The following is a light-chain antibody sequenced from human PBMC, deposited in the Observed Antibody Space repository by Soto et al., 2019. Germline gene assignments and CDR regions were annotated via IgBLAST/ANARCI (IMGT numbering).Light chain of an antibody. Sequence: QSALTQPPSVSGAPGQRVTISCTGSSSNIGADFDVHWYQQLPGTAPKLLIYGNSNRPSGVPDRFSGSKSGTSASLAITGLQAEDEADYYCQSYDGSLNNFVVFGGGTQLTVL. J-gene: IGLJ2*01. V-gene: IGLV1-40*01. CDR2: GNS. CDR1: SSNIGADFD. CDR3: QSYDGSLNNFVV.